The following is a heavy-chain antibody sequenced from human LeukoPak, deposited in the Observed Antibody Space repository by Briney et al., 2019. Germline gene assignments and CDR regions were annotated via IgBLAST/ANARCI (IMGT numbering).Heavy chain of an antibody. CDR1: GFTFTNAW. CDR3: AKHGTYSSAAAGALDY. Sequence: GGSLRLSCAASGFTFTNAWMSWVRQAPGKGLEWVAVISYDGSNKYYADSVKGRFTISRDNSKNTLYLQMNSLRAEDTAVYYCAKHGTYSSAAAGALDYWGQGTLVTVSS. CDR2: ISYDGSNK. D-gene: IGHD6-13*01. V-gene: IGHV3-30*18. J-gene: IGHJ4*02.